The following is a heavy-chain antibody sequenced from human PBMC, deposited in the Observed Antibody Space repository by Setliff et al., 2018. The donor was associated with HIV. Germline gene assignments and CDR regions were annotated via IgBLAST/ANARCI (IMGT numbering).Heavy chain of an antibody. J-gene: IGHJ5*02. CDR3: AKHDFREGSCFDP. Sequence: PSETLSLTCTVSGQFISDGYYWGWIRQPPGKGLEWIGSVYHSGKTYYNPSLKSRVTMSADTSKNQISLMLRSMIAADTAVYYCAKHDFREGSCFDPWGQGSLVTVSS. D-gene: IGHD3-16*01. CDR1: GQFISDGYY. CDR2: VYHSGKT. V-gene: IGHV4-38-2*02.